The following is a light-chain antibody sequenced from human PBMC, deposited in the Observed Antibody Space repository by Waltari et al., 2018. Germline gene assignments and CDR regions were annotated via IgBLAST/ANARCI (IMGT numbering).Light chain of an antibody. V-gene: IGLV4-69*01. CDR1: RGYSSNV. CDR2: VNSDGSQ. J-gene: IGLJ3*02. CDR3: QTGGHGTWV. Sequence: LVLTQSPSASASLGASVKLTCTLSRGYSSNVIAWLQQQPGKGPRSLLTVNSDGSQRKGEGPRYLRKGNRDGSDREGDDIPGRFSASKAGTECQLTISSLQSEDEADCFCQTGGHGTWVFGGGTKWTVL.